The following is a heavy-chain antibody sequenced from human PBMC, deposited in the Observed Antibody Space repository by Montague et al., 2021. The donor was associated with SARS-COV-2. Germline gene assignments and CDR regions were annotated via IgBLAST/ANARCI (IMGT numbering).Heavy chain of an antibody. CDR3: ARDSGTSGWGYWYHGLAV. J-gene: IGHJ6*02. Sequence: SETLSLTCGVSGGSINGYYWSWIRQPAGKGLEWIGRIYTSGRTNHSPSLKSRVTISVDTSRKHLSLKLTSVTAADTAVYYCARDSGTSGWGYWYHGLAVWGLGTTVIVSS. V-gene: IGHV4-4*07. D-gene: IGHD6-19*01. CDR1: GGSINGYY. CDR2: IYTSGRT.